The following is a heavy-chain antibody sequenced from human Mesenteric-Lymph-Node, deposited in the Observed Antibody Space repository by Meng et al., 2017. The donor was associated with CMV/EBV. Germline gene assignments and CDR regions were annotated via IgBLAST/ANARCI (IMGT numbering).Heavy chain of an antibody. V-gene: IGHV3-33*01. CDR1: GFTFSGFG. J-gene: IGHJ6*02. CDR3: ARDRRGPAAGPYSGMDV. Sequence: GGSLRLSCAASGFTFSGFGMHWVRQAPGKGLEWVAVIWYDGSNKYYADSVKGRFTISRDNSKNTLYLQMNSLRAEDTAAYYCARDRRGPAAGPYSGMDVWGQGTTVTVSS. CDR2: IWYDGSNK. D-gene: IGHD6-13*01.